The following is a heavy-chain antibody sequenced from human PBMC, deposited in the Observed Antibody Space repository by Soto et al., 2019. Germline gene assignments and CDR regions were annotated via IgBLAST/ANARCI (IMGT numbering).Heavy chain of an antibody. Sequence: SETLSLTCAVYGGSFSGYYWSWICQPPGKGLEWIGEINHSGSTNYDPSLKSRVTISVDTSKNQFSLKLSSVTAADTAVYYCARGFYYGSGSYPRYYYYGMDVWGQGTTVT. J-gene: IGHJ6*02. CDR3: ARGFYYGSGSYPRYYYYGMDV. V-gene: IGHV4-34*01. CDR2: INHSGST. D-gene: IGHD3-10*01. CDR1: GGSFSGYY.